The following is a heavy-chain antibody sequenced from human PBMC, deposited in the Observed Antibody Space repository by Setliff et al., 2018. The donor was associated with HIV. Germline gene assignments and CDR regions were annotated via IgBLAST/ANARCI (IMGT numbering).Heavy chain of an antibody. Sequence: GGSLRLSCAASGFTFSSYSMNWVRQAPGKGLEWVSFISSSSSYIYYADSVKGRFTISRDNVKNSLYLQMNSLGADDTAVYYCVRVAYEYIYGYNNYYYMDVWGKGTTVTVSS. CDR2: ISSSSSYI. D-gene: IGHD5-18*01. J-gene: IGHJ6*03. CDR1: GFTFSSYS. V-gene: IGHV3-21*04. CDR3: VRVAYEYIYGYNNYYYMDV.